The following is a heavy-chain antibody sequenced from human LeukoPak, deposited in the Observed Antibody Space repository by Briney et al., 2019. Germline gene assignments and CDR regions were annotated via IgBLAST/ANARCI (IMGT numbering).Heavy chain of an antibody. Sequence: SETLSLTCTVSGASISSGDYYWSWIRQPPGKGPEWIGYIYYSGNTYYNPSLKSRVTISVGTSKNQFSLKLSSVTAADTAVYYCAREGLTYYMDVWGKGTTVTVSS. CDR3: AREGLTYYMDV. CDR1: GASISSGDYY. J-gene: IGHJ6*03. V-gene: IGHV4-30-4*08. CDR2: IYYSGNT.